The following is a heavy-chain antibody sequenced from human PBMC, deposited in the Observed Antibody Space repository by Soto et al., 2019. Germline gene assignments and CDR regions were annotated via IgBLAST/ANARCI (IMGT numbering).Heavy chain of an antibody. CDR3: ARVMGSSWYPDTKRDYYMDV. Sequence: GASVKVSCKASGYTFTSYDINWVRQATGQGLEWMGWMNPNSGNTGYAQKFQGRVTMTRNTSISTAYMELSSLRSEDTAVYYCARVMGSSWYPDTKRDYYMDVWGKGTTVTVSS. CDR2: MNPNSGNT. CDR1: GYTFTSYD. D-gene: IGHD6-13*01. V-gene: IGHV1-8*01. J-gene: IGHJ6*03.